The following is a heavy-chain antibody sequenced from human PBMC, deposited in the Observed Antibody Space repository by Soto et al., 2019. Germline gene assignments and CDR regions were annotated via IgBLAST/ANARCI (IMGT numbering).Heavy chain of an antibody. CDR2: ISGGGHNT. Sequence: PGGSLRLSCAASGFTFSNYAMSWVRQTPGKGLEWVSTISGGGHNTYYADSVKGRFTISRDNSKSTLYVQMNSLRAEDTAIYYCAKESTYDSSGYYRYWRQGTLVTVSS. J-gene: IGHJ4*02. D-gene: IGHD3-22*01. CDR3: AKESTYDSSGYYRY. V-gene: IGHV3-23*01. CDR1: GFTFSNYA.